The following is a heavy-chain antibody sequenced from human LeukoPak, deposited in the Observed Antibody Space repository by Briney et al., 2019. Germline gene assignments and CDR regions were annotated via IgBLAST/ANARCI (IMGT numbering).Heavy chain of an antibody. CDR2: NYYSGST. D-gene: IGHD5-12*01. Sequence: SETLSLTCTVSGGSLSSSSYYWSWLRQPPGKGLKWIGSNYYSGSTYYNPSLKSRVTISVDTYKNQFSLKLSGVASADAAVYYCARHSGYSGYDFDYWGQGTLVTVSS. V-gene: IGHV4-39*01. CDR3: ARHSGYSGYDFDY. CDR1: GGSLSSSSYY. J-gene: IGHJ4*02.